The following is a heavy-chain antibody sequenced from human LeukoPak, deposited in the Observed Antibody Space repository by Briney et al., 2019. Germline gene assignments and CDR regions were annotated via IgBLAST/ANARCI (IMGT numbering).Heavy chain of an antibody. CDR2: IWYDGSNK. D-gene: IGHD2-2*01. V-gene: IGHV3-33*01. J-gene: IGHJ4*02. CDR1: GVTFSSYG. Sequence: GRSLRLSCAASGVTFSSYGMHWVRQAPGKGLEWVAVIWYDGSNKYYADSVKGRFTISRDNSKNTLYLQMNSLRAEDTAVYYCARGEIDIVVVPAATNNCDYWGPGTLVTVSS. CDR3: ARGEIDIVVVPAATNNCDY.